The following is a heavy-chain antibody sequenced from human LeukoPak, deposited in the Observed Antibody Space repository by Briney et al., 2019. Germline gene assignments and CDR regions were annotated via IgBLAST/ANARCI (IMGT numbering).Heavy chain of an antibody. Sequence: ASVKVSCKASGYTFTSYGISWVRQAPGQGLEWMGWISAYNGNTNYAQKLQGRVTMTTDTSTSTAYMELRSLRSEDTAVYYCARGVSRGYSYGRYYMDVWGKGTTVTVSS. V-gene: IGHV1-18*01. J-gene: IGHJ6*03. CDR3: ARGVSRGYSYGRYYMDV. CDR1: GYTFTSYG. CDR2: ISAYNGNT. D-gene: IGHD5-18*01.